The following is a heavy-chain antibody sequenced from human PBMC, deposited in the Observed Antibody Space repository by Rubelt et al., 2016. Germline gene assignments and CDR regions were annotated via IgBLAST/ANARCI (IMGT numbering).Heavy chain of an antibody. J-gene: IGHJ4*02. Sequence: QLQLQESGPGLVKPSETLSLTCTVSGGSISSSSYYWGWIRQPPGKGLEWIGSIYYSGGTFYNPSLKGRGTIAVDKSKNQLALKLGSVTAADTAVYYCASDDIVVVPAATHYWGQGTLVTVSS. D-gene: IGHD2-2*01. CDR1: GGSISSSSYY. CDR2: IYYSGGT. CDR3: ASDDIVVVPAATHY. V-gene: IGHV4-39*07.